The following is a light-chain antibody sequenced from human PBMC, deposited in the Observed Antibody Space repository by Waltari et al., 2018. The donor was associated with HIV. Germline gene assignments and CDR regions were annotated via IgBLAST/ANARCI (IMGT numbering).Light chain of an antibody. CDR1: QSISNY. Sequence: DIEMTQSPSSLSASVGDRVTITCRASQSISNYLNWYQQQPGKAPNLLIYASSSLPSVLPSRFNGSGSATDFPLTISRLPPEDFATYYCQQSYCTPRTFGQGTKVEIK. V-gene: IGKV1-39*01. CDR3: QQSYCTPRT. CDR2: ASS. J-gene: IGKJ1*01.